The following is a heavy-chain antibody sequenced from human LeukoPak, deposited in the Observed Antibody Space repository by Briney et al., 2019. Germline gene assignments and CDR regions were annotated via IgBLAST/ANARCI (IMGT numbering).Heavy chain of an antibody. CDR1: GFTFSSYA. V-gene: IGHV3-23*01. CDR2: ISGSGGST. Sequence: GGSLRLSCAASGFTFSSYAMSWVRQAPGKGLEWVSAISGSGGSTYYVDSVKGRFTISRDNSKNTLYLQMNSLRAEDTAVYYCAKDIDRGVIIRDYFDYWGQGTLVTVSS. D-gene: IGHD3-10*01. J-gene: IGHJ4*02. CDR3: AKDIDRGVIIRDYFDY.